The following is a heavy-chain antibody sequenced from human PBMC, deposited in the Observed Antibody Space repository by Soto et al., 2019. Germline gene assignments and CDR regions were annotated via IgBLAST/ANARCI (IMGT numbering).Heavy chain of an antibody. J-gene: IGHJ6*02. CDR1: GFTFNTYP. V-gene: IGHV3-23*01. Sequence: GGPLRLSCATSGFTFNTYPMTWVRQAPGKGLEWVSSISSTAGRTPSYADSVKGRFAISRDFSDNTVYLQMNNLRVDDTAVYFCAKGVLSFHYGMEVWGQGTTVTVSS. D-gene: IGHD3-10*01. CDR2: ISSTAGRTP. CDR3: AKGVLSFHYGMEV.